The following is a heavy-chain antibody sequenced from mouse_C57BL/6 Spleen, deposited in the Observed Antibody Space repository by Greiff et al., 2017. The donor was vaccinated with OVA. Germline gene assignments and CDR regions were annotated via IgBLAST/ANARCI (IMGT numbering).Heavy chain of an antibody. V-gene: IGHV1-82*01. D-gene: IGHD2-3*01. CDR1: GYAFSSSW. CDR3: ARSDGYSYWYFDV. J-gene: IGHJ1*03. Sequence: QVQLQQSGPELVKPGASVKISCKASGYAFSSSWMHWVKQRPGKGLEWIGRIYTGDGDTHFNGKLQGKATLTADKSSSTDYMQLSRLTSEDSAVYCVARSDGYSYWYFDVWGTGTTVTVSS. CDR2: IYTGDGDT.